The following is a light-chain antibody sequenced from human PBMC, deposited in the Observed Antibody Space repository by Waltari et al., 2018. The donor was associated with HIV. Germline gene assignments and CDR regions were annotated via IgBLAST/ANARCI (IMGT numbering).Light chain of an antibody. J-gene: IGKJ2*01. CDR2: WAS. V-gene: IGKV4-1*01. CDR1: QSVLYSSNNKNY. Sequence: DIVMTHSPDSLAMSLGERATINCKSSQSVLYSSNNKNYLAWYQQKPRQPPKLLIYWASTRESGVPDRFSGSGSGTDFTLTISSLQAEDVAVYYCQQYYSTPRTFGQGTKLEIK. CDR3: QQYYSTPRT.